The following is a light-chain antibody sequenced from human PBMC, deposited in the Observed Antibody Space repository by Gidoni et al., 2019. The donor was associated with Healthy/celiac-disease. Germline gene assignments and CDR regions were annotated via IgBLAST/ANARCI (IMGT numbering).Light chain of an antibody. V-gene: IGKV1-39*01. Sequence: DIQMTQSPSSLSASVGDRVTITCRASQSISSYLNWYQQKPGKAPKLLTYAASSLQSGVPSRFSVSGSGTDFTLTISSLQPEDFATYYCQQSYSTPWTFGQGTKVEIK. CDR1: QSISSY. CDR2: AAS. J-gene: IGKJ1*01. CDR3: QQSYSTPWT.